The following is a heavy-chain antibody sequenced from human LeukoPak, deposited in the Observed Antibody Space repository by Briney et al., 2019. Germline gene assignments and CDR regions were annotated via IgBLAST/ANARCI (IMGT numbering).Heavy chain of an antibody. V-gene: IGHV4-61*02. D-gene: IGHD2-2*01. Sequence: SQTLSLTCTVSGGSISSGSCYWSWVRQPAGKGLEWIGRVYTSGSTYYKPSLKSRVTISVDRSKNQFSLNLSSVTAADTAVYFCARDEGSSYPFDYWGQGTLVTVSS. CDR1: GGSISSGSCY. CDR3: ARDEGSSYPFDY. CDR2: VYTSGST. J-gene: IGHJ4*02.